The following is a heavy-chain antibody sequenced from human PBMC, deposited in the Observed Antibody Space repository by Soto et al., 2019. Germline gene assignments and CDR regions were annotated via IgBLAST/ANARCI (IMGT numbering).Heavy chain of an antibody. CDR1: GGSISSSSYY. V-gene: IGHV4-39*01. Sequence: SETLSLTCTVSGGSISSSSYYWGWIRQPPGKGLEWIGSIYYSGSTYYNPSLKSRVTISVDTSKNQFSLKLSSVTAADTAVYYCARQDSKYYHFDYWGKGTLVTVSS. J-gene: IGHJ4*02. CDR3: ARQDSKYYHFDY. D-gene: IGHD4-4*01. CDR2: IYYSGST.